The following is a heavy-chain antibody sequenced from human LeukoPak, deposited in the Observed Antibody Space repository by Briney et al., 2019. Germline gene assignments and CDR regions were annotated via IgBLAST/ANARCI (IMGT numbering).Heavy chain of an antibody. CDR3: ARDSDSSYYDFWSGYYHGMDV. CDR1: GYTFTGYY. J-gene: IGHJ6*02. V-gene: IGHV1-2*02. Sequence: ASVKVSCKASGYTFTGYYMHWVRQAPGQGLEWMGWINPNSGGTNYAQKFQGRVTMTRDTSISTAYMELSRLGSDDTAVYYCARDSDSSYYDFWSGYYHGMDVWGQGTTVTVSS. D-gene: IGHD3-3*01. CDR2: INPNSGGT.